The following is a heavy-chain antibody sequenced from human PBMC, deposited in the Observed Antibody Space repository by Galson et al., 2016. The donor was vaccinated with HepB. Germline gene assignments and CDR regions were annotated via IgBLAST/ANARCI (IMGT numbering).Heavy chain of an antibody. D-gene: IGHD6-13*01. Sequence: PALVKPTQTLTLTCTFSGFSLSTSGVGVGWIRQPPGKALEWLALIYWDDDKRYSPSLKSRLTISKDTSKNQVVITMTNMDPVDTATYYCAHVRPTIAAPGYYGLDVWGQGTTVTVSS. J-gene: IGHJ6*02. CDR1: GFSLSTSGVG. V-gene: IGHV2-5*02. CDR2: IYWDDDK. CDR3: AHVRPTIAAPGYYGLDV.